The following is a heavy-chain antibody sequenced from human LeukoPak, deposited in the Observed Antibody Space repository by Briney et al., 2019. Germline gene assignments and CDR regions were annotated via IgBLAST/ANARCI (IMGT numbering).Heavy chain of an antibody. CDR2: ISSNGGRS. CDR1: GFTFSAYA. J-gene: IGHJ4*02. Sequence: GGSLRLSCSASGFTFSAYAMYWVRLAPGKGLEYVSGISSNGGRSFYADSVKGRFTISRDNSKNTLDLQMSSLRVEDTAVYYCVKITSVTGGDCWGQGTRLTVSS. CDR3: VKITSVTGGDC. V-gene: IGHV3-64D*09. D-gene: IGHD1-1*01.